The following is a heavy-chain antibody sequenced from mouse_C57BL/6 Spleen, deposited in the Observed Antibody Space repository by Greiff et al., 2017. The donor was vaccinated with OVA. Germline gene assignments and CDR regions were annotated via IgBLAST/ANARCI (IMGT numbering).Heavy chain of an antibody. J-gene: IGHJ2*01. Sequence: QVQLKESGAELVRPGASVTLSCKASGYTFTDYEMHWVKQTPVHGLEWIGAIDPETGGTAYNQKFKGKAILTADKSSSTAYMELRSLTSEDSAVYYCTRDYYGNSNYFDYWGQGTTLTVSS. CDR2: IDPETGGT. CDR3: TRDYYGNSNYFDY. V-gene: IGHV1-15*01. D-gene: IGHD2-1*01. CDR1: GYTFTDYE.